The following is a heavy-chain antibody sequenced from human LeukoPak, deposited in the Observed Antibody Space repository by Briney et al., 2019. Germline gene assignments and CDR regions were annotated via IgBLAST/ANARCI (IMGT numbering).Heavy chain of an antibody. D-gene: IGHD5-18*01. CDR3: AKEGGYSYGYFYYYYMDV. V-gene: IGHV1-69*05. J-gene: IGHJ6*03. Sequence: ASVKVSCKASGGTFSSYAISWVRQAPGQGLEWMGGIIPIFGTTSYAQKFQGRVTITTDKSTSTAYMELSSLRAEDTAVYYCAKEGGYSYGYFYYYYMDVWGKGTTVTISS. CDR1: GGTFSSYA. CDR2: IIPIFGTT.